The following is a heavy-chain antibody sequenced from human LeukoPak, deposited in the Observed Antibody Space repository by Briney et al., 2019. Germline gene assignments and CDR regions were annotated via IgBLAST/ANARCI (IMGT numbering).Heavy chain of an antibody. V-gene: IGHV3-9*01. CDR3: AKDYDSSGYWNDAFDI. CDR2: ISWNSGSI. J-gene: IGHJ3*02. CDR1: GFTFDDYA. Sequence: PGGSLRLSCAVSGFTFDDYAMHWVRQAPGKGLEWVSGISWNSGSIGYADSVKGRFTISRDNAKNSLYLQMNSLRAEDTALYYCAKDYDSSGYWNDAFDIWGQGTMVTVSS. D-gene: IGHD3-22*01.